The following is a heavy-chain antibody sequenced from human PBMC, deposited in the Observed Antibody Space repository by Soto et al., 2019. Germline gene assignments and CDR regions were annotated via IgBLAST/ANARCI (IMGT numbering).Heavy chain of an antibody. CDR1: GGSISSYN. Sequence: SETLSLTCTVSGGSISSYNWSWFRQPPGKGLEWIGYIYYSGSTNYNPSLKSRVTISVDTSKNQFSLKLSSVTAADTAVYYCARGIPYSRGCYLDYWGREPWSPS. J-gene: IGHJ4*02. CDR3: ARGIPYSRGCYLDY. V-gene: IGHV4-59*01. CDR2: IYYSGST. D-gene: IGHD6-19*01.